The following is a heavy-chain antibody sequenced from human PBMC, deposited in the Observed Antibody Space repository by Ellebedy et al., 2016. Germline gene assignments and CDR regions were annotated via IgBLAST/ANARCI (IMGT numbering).Heavy chain of an antibody. CDR1: GYTFSSYD. CDR3: ARGRDGLNQYYLDY. D-gene: IGHD5-24*01. V-gene: IGHV1-69*13. CDR2: IIPLFRTP. Sequence: ASVKVSCKTSGYTFSSYDITWVRQAPGQGLEWVGGIIPLFRTPDYAQKFQGRVTITADESTSTAYLELRSLNSDDTAIYYCARGRDGLNQYYLDYWGQGTLVTVSS. J-gene: IGHJ4*02.